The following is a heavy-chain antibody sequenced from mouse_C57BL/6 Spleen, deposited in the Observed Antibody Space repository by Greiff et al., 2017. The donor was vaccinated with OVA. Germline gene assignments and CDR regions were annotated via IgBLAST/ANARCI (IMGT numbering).Heavy chain of an antibody. CDR3: ARLITTVVAKDFDY. V-gene: IGHV1-81*01. D-gene: IGHD1-1*01. CDR2: IYPRSGNT. Sequence: QVQLQQSGAELARPGASVKLSCKASGYTFTSYGISWVTQRTGQGLEWIGEIYPRSGNTYYNEKCKGKATLTADKSSSPAYMELRSLTSEDSAVYFCARLITTVVAKDFDYWGQGTTLTVSS. CDR1: GYTFTSYG. J-gene: IGHJ2*01.